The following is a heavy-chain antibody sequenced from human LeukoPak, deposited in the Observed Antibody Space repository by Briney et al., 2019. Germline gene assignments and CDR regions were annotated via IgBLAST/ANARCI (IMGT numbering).Heavy chain of an antibody. CDR1: GGTLSSYA. CDR2: IIPIFGTA. V-gene: IGHV1-69*05. Sequence: SVKVSCKASGGTLSSYAISWVRQAPGQGLEWMGGIIPIFGTANYAQKFQGRVTITTDESTSTAYMELSSLRSEDTAVYYCARGNCSSTSCYGYYYYYYMDVWGKGTTVTVSS. J-gene: IGHJ6*03. CDR3: ARGNCSSTSCYGYYYYYYMDV. D-gene: IGHD2-2*01.